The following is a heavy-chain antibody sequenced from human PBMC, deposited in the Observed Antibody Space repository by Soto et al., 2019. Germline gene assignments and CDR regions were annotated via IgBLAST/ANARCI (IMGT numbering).Heavy chain of an antibody. V-gene: IGHV1-18*01. CDR1: GYTFTSYG. CDR3: ARGRYYYGSGSYRDNDY. Sequence: QVQLVQSGAEVKKPGASVKVSCKASGYTFTSYGISWVRQAPGQGLEWMGWISAYNGNTNYAQKLQGRVTMTTDTSTSTAYMELSSLRSDDTAVYYCARGRYYYGSGSYRDNDYWGQGTLVTFSS. J-gene: IGHJ4*02. D-gene: IGHD3-10*01. CDR2: ISAYNGNT.